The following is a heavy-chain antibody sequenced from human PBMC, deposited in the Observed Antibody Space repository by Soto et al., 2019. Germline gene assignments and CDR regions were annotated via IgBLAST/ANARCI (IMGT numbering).Heavy chain of an antibody. Sequence: GGSLRLSCAASGFTVSSNYMSWVRQAPGKGLEWVSVIYSGGSTYYADSVKGRFTISRDNSKNTLYLQMNSLRAEDTAVYYCASERLRWGQDTGLNFDYWGQGTLVTVSS. V-gene: IGHV3-53*01. CDR1: GFTVSSNY. CDR3: ASERLRWGQDTGLNFDY. CDR2: IYSGGST. D-gene: IGHD4-17*01. J-gene: IGHJ4*02.